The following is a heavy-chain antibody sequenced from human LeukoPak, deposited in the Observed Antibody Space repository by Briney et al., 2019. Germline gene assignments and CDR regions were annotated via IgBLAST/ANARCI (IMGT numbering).Heavy chain of an antibody. CDR1: GASISSSSYY. Sequence: SETLSLTCTVSGASISSSSYYWSWIRQPPGKGLEWIGSIYHSGSTYYNPSLESRVTISVDTSKNQFSLKLSSVTAADTAVYYCARHPGNWFDPWGQGTLVTVSS. CDR3: ARHPGNWFDP. J-gene: IGHJ5*02. CDR2: IYHSGST. V-gene: IGHV4-39*01.